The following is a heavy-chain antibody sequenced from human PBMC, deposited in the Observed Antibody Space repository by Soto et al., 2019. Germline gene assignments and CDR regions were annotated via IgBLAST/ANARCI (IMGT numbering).Heavy chain of an antibody. J-gene: IGHJ5*02. V-gene: IGHV3-23*01. CDR2: ISGSGGST. D-gene: IGHD6-19*01. CDR1: GFTFSSYA. CDR3: SGGSKNWFDP. Sequence: PGGSLRLSCAASGFTFSSYAMSWVRQAPGKGLEWVSAISGSGGSTYYADSVKGRFTISRDNAKNSLYLQMNSLRDEDTAVYYCSGGSKNWFDPWGQGTLVTVSS.